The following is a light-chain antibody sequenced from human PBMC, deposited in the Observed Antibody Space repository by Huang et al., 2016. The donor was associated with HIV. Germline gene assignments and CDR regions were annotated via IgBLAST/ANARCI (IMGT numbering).Light chain of an antibody. Sequence: DIQMTQSPSSLSASVGDTVTITCRASQSIGNKLHWYEQKPGKAPNLLIYKASNLQSGVPSRFSGSGSGTDFTLTIRSLQPEDIAVYYCQQSYSSWWTFGQGTKVEI. CDR1: QSIGNK. V-gene: IGKV1-39*01. J-gene: IGKJ1*01. CDR2: KAS. CDR3: QQSYSSWWT.